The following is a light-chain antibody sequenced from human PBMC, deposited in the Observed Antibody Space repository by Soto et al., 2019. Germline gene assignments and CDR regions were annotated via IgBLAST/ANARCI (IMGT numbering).Light chain of an antibody. CDR1: QSVSSD. CDR2: GVS. J-gene: IGKJ4*01. Sequence: EIVMTQSPATLSVSPGERATLSCRASQSVSSDLAWYQQKPGQAPRLLMYGVSTRPTGIPARFSGSRSGPEFTLTINSLQSEDFAIYYCQPYNNWPLTFGGGTKVDIK. CDR3: QPYNNWPLT. V-gene: IGKV3-15*01.